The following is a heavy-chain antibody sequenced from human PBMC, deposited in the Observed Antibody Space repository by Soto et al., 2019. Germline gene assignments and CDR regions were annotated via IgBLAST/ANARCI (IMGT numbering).Heavy chain of an antibody. V-gene: IGHV4-59*01. Sequence: QVQLQESGPGLVKTSETLSLTCTVSGGSISNYYWSWIRQPPGKGLEWIGYIYFSGGTNYNPSLKSRVTISIDTSKNQCSLKLSSVTAADTAVYYCARGSSGSNYYFDYWGQGTLVTVSS. CDR3: ARGSSGSNYYFDY. D-gene: IGHD1-26*01. CDR1: GGSISNYY. CDR2: IYFSGGT. J-gene: IGHJ4*02.